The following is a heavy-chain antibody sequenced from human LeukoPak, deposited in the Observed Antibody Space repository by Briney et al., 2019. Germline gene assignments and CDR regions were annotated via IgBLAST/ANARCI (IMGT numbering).Heavy chain of an antibody. Sequence: GGSLRLSCAASGFTFSSYSMNWVRQAPGKGLEWVSSISSSSSYIYYADSVKGRFTISRDNAKNSLYLQMNSLRAEDTAVYYCARVATGPYYFDYWGQGTLVTVSS. J-gene: IGHJ4*02. D-gene: IGHD2-8*02. CDR1: GFTFSSYS. CDR3: ARVATGPYYFDY. V-gene: IGHV3-21*01. CDR2: ISSSSSYI.